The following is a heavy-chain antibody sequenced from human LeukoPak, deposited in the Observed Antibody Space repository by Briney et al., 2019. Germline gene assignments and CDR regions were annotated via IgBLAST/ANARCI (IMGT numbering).Heavy chain of an antibody. Sequence: PSETLSLTCTTSGVSISRFYWSWVRQPPGKGLEWIGNIYSGVPTYFNPSLKSRVIISVDTSKNQFSLTLTSVNAADTAMYYCVQTTGWPGFDYWGQGILVTVSS. CDR3: VQTTGWPGFDY. CDR2: IYSGVPT. V-gene: IGHV4-4*09. D-gene: IGHD1-1*01. J-gene: IGHJ4*02. CDR1: GVSISRFY.